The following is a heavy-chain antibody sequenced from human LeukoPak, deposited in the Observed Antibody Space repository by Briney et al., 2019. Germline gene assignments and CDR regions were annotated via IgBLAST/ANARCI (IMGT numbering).Heavy chain of an antibody. D-gene: IGHD2-15*01. J-gene: IGHJ4*02. CDR3: ASPRQDCSGGSCRQFDY. CDR1: GGSFSGYY. CDR2: INHSGST. Sequence: SETLSLTCAVYGGSFSGYYWSWIRQPPGKGLEWIGVINHSGSTNYNPSLKSRVTISVDTSKNQFSLKLSSVAAADTAVYYCASPRQDCSGGSCRQFDYWGQGTLVTVSS. V-gene: IGHV4-34*01.